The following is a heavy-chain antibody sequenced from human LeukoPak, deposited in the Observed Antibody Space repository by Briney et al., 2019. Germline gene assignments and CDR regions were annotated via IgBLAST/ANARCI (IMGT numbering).Heavy chain of an antibody. V-gene: IGHV3-7*01. J-gene: IGHJ4*02. Sequence: GGSLRLSCAASGFTFSGYWMSWVRQAPGKGLEWVANIKPDENEKYYADSVKGRFTISRDNAKNSLYLQMNSLRAEDTAVYYCARSPDGFDYWGQGALVTVSS. CDR2: IKPDENEK. CDR3: ARSPDGFDY. CDR1: GFTFSGYW. D-gene: IGHD1-14*01.